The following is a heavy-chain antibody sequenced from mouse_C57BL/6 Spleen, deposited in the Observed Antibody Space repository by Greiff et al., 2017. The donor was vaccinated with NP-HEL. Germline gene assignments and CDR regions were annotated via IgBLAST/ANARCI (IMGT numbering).Heavy chain of an antibody. CDR1: GYAFSSSW. Sequence: VMLVESGPELVKPGASVKISCKASGYAFSSSWMKWVKQRPGKGLEWIGRIYPGDGDTNYNGKFKGKATLTADTSSSTAYMQLSSLTSEDSAVYFCAKGTTGYFDVWGTGTTVTVSS. CDR2: IYPGDGDT. J-gene: IGHJ1*03. D-gene: IGHD1-1*01. V-gene: IGHV1-82*01. CDR3: AKGTTGYFDV.